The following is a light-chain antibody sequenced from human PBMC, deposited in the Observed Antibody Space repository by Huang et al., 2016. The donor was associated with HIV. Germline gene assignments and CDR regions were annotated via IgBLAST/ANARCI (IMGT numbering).Light chain of an antibody. J-gene: IGKJ1*01. CDR1: QSLLHSNVYNY. CDR3: MQALQTPT. CDR2: LGS. Sequence: DIVMTQSPLSLPVTPGEPASISCRSSQSLLHSNVYNYFDWYLQKPGQSPQLLIYLGSNRASGVPDRFSGSGSGTDFTLKISRVEAEDVGVYYCMQALQTPTFGQGTKVEIK. V-gene: IGKV2-28*01.